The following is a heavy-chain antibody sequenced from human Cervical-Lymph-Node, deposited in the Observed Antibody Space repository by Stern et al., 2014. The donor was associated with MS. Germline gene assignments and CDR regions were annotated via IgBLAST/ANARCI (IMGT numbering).Heavy chain of an antibody. CDR2: VNTNSGGT. Sequence: QVQLVESGAEVKKPGASVKVSCKASGYTFTAYYLHWVRQAPGQGLPWMGWVNTNSGGTSYAPKFHGRVTMTRDTSTSTAFMELSTLTSDDTAFYYCARGPNEHWGGHYNSNGMDVWGQGTTVTVSS. J-gene: IGHJ6*02. D-gene: IGHD2-21*01. V-gene: IGHV1-2*02. CDR3: ARGPNEHWGGHYNSNGMDV. CDR1: GYTFTAYY.